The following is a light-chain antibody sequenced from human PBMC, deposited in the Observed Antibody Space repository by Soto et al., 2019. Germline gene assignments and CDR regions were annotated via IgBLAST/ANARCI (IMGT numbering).Light chain of an antibody. Sequence: DIQMTQSPSTLSASVGDRVTITCRASQSISSWLAWYQQKPGKATKLLIYDASSLESGVPSRFSGSGSGTEFTLTFSSLQPDDVATCYCQQYDSYQETFGQGTKGEIK. CDR2: DAS. CDR3: QQYDSYQET. V-gene: IGKV1-5*01. J-gene: IGKJ1*01. CDR1: QSISSW.